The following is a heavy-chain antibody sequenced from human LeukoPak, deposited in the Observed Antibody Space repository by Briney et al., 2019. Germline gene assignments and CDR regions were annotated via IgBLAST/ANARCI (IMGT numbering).Heavy chain of an antibody. CDR1: GFTFDSYT. CDR3: ARHGSYNFDF. CDR2: ISSSNSYI. D-gene: IGHD1-26*01. J-gene: IGHJ4*02. Sequence: GGSLRLSCAASGFTFDSYTMNWVRQSPGKGLEWVSSISSSNSYIYYMDSVRGRFTISRDNAANSLFLQMSSLRAEDTAMYYCARHGSYNFDFWGQGTLVTVSS. V-gene: IGHV3-21*04.